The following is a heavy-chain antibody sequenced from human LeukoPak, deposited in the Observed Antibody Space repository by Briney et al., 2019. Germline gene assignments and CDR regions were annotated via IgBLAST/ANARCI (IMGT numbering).Heavy chain of an antibody. J-gene: IGHJ4*02. CDR1: GFTFSDYY. D-gene: IGHD3-3*01. Sequence: GGSLRLSCAASGFTFSDYYMSWIRQAPGKGLEWVSYISSSGSTIYYADSVKGRFTISRDNAKNSLYLQMNSLRAEDTAVYYCASGPYYDFRSGYEIDYWGQGTLVTVSS. V-gene: IGHV3-11*04. CDR3: ASGPYYDFRSGYEIDY. CDR2: ISSSGSTI.